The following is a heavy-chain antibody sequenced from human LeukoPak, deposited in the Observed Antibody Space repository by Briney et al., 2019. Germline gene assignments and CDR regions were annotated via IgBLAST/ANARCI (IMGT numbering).Heavy chain of an antibody. V-gene: IGHV3-33*01. D-gene: IGHD1-26*01. Sequence: GGSLRLSCIASGFTFNSYAMFWVRQAPGKGLEWVSLIWYDGSNKYYADSVKGRFTISRDNSKNTLYLQMNSPRAEDSAVYYCARARGWEPNYYYYYMDVWGKGTTVTVSS. CDR1: GFTFNSYA. J-gene: IGHJ6*03. CDR2: IWYDGSNK. CDR3: ARARGWEPNYYYYYMDV.